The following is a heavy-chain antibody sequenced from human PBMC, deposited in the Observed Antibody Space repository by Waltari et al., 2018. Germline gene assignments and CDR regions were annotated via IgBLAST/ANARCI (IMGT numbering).Heavy chain of an antibody. CDR2: IHGSGRI. J-gene: IGHJ4*02. CDR3: ARDRGRGLYLDS. CDR1: GDSISGSFW. D-gene: IGHD5-12*01. Sequence: QVQLQESGPGLVKPSGTPSVTCAVSGDSISGSFWWSWVRQTPGKGLEWIGQIHGSGRINYNPSLESRVTVSRDTSNNQFSLKLTSATAADTAVYFCARDRGRGLYLDSWGQGILVTVSP. V-gene: IGHV4-4*02.